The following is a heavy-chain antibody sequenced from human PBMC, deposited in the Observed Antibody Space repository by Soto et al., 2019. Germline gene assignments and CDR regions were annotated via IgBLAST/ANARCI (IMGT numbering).Heavy chain of an antibody. CDR3: ARGRTISYYYGSEIFYYLDY. Sequence: ASVKVSCKASGYTFTSYDINWVRQATGQGLEWMGWMNPNSGNTGYAQKFQGRVTMTRNTSISTAYMELSSLRSEDTAVEYCARGRTISYYYGSEIFYYLDYGGQGTLVTVSS. V-gene: IGHV1-8*02. J-gene: IGHJ4*02. CDR1: GYTFTSYD. CDR2: MNPNSGNT. D-gene: IGHD3-10*01.